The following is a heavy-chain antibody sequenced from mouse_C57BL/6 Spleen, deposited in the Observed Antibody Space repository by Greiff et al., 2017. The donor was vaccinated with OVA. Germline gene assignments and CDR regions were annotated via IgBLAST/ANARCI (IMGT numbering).Heavy chain of an antibody. V-gene: IGHV1-82*01. Sequence: VQLQQSGPELVKPGASVKISCKASGYAFSSSWMNWVKQRPGKGLEWIGRIYPGDGDTNYNGKFKGKATLTADKSSRTAYMQLSSLTSEDSAVYFCARSGDYDGYFDYWGQGTTVTVSS. D-gene: IGHD2-4*01. CDR3: ARSGDYDGYFDY. J-gene: IGHJ2*01. CDR2: IYPGDGDT. CDR1: GYAFSSSW.